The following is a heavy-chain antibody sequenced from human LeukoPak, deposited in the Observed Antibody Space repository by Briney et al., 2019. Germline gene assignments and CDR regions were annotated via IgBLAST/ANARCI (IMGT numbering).Heavy chain of an antibody. Sequence: ASVKVSCKASGYTFTGHYMHWVRQAPGQGLEWMGWINSDSGGTKYAQKFQGSVIMTRVTSISTAYMELSRLRSDDTAVYYCARDASSHYYFYMDVWGKGSTVTVSS. CDR3: ARDASSHYYFYMDV. J-gene: IGHJ6*03. CDR1: GYTFTGHY. CDR2: INSDSGGT. V-gene: IGHV1-2*02.